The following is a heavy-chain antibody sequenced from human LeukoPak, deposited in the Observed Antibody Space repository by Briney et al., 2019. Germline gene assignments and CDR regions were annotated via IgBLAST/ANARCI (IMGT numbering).Heavy chain of an antibody. Sequence: SSETLSLTCTVSGYSISSGYYWGWIRQPPGKGLEWIGSIYHSGSTYYNPSLKSRVTISVDTSKNQFSLKLSPVTAADTAVYYCGGVRGVNYYYYYYMDVWGKGTTVTVSS. V-gene: IGHV4-38-2*02. CDR1: GYSISSGYY. CDR3: GGVRGVNYYYYYYMDV. D-gene: IGHD3-10*01. CDR2: IYHSGST. J-gene: IGHJ6*03.